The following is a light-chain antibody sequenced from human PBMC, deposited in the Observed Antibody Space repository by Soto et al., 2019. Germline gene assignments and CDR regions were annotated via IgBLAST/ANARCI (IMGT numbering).Light chain of an antibody. CDR2: GAS. V-gene: IGKV3-15*01. CDR3: QQYNNWPPT. CDR1: QSVSSN. J-gene: IGKJ1*01. Sequence: IVMTHSAATLSVSPGESATLSWTASQSVSSNLAWYQQKPGQAPRLLIYGASTRATGIPARFSGSGSGTEFTLTVSSLQSEDFAVYYCQQYNNWPPTFGQGTKVDI.